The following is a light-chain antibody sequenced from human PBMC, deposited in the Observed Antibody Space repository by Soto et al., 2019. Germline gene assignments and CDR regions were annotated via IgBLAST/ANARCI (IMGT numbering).Light chain of an antibody. CDR3: QQYGSSPT. Sequence: IVLTQSPGTLSVSPGERATLSCRASQSVSSNLAWYQQKPGQSPRLLIYGASTRTTGIPARFSGSGSGTDFTLTISRLEPEDFVVYYCQQYGSSPTFGQGTKVDIK. V-gene: IGKV3-20*01. CDR1: QSVSSN. J-gene: IGKJ1*01. CDR2: GAS.